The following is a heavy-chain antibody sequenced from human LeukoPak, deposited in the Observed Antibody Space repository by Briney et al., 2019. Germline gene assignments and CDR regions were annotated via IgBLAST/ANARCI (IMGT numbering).Heavy chain of an antibody. J-gene: IGHJ4*02. CDR1: GFNFNNSG. D-gene: IGHD4-11*01. CDR3: AKDLPAETKMGGFDF. V-gene: IGHV3-30*18. Sequence: PGGSLRLSCAGSGFNFNNSGMHWVRQAPGKGLGWVAVISFDGKNQHYAGSVKGRFTTSRDNSKNTVYLQMNSLRPEDTAVYYCAKDLPAETKMGGFDFWGQGALVTISS. CDR2: ISFDGKNQ.